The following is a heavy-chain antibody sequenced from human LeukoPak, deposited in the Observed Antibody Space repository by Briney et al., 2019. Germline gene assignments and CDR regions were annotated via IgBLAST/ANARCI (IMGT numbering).Heavy chain of an antibody. CDR3: VQSSPTIDY. V-gene: IGHV3-20*04. D-gene: IGHD5-12*01. J-gene: IGHJ4*02. Sequence: GGSLRLSCAASGFTFDDYGMSWVRQAPGKGLEWVSNINRNGGNTAYADSVKGRFTISRDNAKNTLWLQMNSLRAEDTAVYYCVQSSPTIDYWGQGTLVTVSS. CDR1: GFTFDDYG. CDR2: INRNGGNT.